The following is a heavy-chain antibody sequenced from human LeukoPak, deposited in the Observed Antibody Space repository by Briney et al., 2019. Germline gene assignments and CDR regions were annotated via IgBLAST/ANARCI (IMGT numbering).Heavy chain of an antibody. V-gene: IGHV3-15*01. CDR1: GXTFSNTW. CDR2: LKRQTDGGTT. Sequence: PGGSLRLSCAVSGXTFSNTWMSWVRQAPGKGLEWVGRLKRQTDGGTTDYAAPVKGRFTISRDDSKNTLYLQMNSLKTEDTAVYYCTTAPRSDYWGQGTLVTVSS. CDR3: TTAPRSDY. J-gene: IGHJ4*02.